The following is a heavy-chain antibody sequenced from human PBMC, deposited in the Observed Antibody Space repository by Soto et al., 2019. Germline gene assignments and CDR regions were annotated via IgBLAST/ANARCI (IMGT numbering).Heavy chain of an antibody. CDR1: GGTFSRYG. CDR3: ARTYYQWEALHYFDF. CDR2: IIPIFGTT. J-gene: IGHJ4*02. D-gene: IGHD1-26*01. V-gene: IGHV1-69*01. Sequence: QVQLVQSGAEVKKPGSSVKVSCTASGGTFSRYGFTWVRQAPGQGFQWMGGIIPIFGTTHYELNFQGRLSITAVESTSTVYMELSSLRSDDTAIYFCARTYYQWEALHYFDFWGLGTLVTVSS.